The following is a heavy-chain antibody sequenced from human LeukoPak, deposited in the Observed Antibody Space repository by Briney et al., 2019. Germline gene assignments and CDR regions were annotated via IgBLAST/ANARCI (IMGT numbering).Heavy chain of an antibody. CDR1: GGSFSGYY. CDR2: INHSGST. D-gene: IGHD4-17*01. Sequence: SETLSLTCAVYGGSFSGYYWSWIRQPPGKGLEWIGEINHSGSTNYNPSLKSRATISVDTSKNQFSLKLSSVTAADTAVYYCAREGFDGDYDIDAFDIWGQGTMVTVSS. J-gene: IGHJ3*02. V-gene: IGHV4-34*01. CDR3: AREGFDGDYDIDAFDI.